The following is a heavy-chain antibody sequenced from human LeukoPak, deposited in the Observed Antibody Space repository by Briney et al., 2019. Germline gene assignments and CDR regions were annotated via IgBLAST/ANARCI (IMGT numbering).Heavy chain of an antibody. V-gene: IGHV4-59*11. J-gene: IGHJ4*02. Sequence: SETLSLTCTVSGGSISSHYWSWIRQPPGKGLEWTGYIYYSGSTNYNPSLKSRVTTSVDTSKNQFSLKLSSVTAADTAVYYCARGVVPAAMSYWGQGTLVTVSS. CDR2: IYYSGST. CDR3: ARGVVPAAMSY. D-gene: IGHD2-2*01. CDR1: GGSISSHY.